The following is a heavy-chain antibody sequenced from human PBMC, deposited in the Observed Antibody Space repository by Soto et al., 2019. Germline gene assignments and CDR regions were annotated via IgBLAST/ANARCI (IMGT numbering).Heavy chain of an antibody. D-gene: IGHD6-19*01. CDR3: AKLSSDPGWDGYYYYGMDV. V-gene: IGHV3-30*18. J-gene: IGHJ6*02. CDR1: GFTFSSYG. Sequence: QVQLVESGGGVVQPGRSLRLSCAASGFTFSSYGMHWVRQAPGKGLEWVEVISYDGSNKYYADSVKGRFTIARDNSKNTLYMQMNSLRAEDTVVYYCAKLSSDPGWDGYYYYGMDVWGQGTTVTVSS. CDR2: ISYDGSNK.